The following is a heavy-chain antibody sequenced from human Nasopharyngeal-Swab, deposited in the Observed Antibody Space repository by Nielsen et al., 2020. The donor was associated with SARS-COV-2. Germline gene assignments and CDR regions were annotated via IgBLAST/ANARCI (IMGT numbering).Heavy chain of an antibody. CDR3: ARHEGHEDYFDY. V-gene: IGHV4-39*01. Sequence: WIRQRPGKGLEWIGSFYYMGSTYYNPSLKGRVTISVNTPMNQFSMKLSSVTAADTAVYYCARHEGHEDYFDYWGQGTLVTVSS. J-gene: IGHJ4*02. CDR2: FYYMGST.